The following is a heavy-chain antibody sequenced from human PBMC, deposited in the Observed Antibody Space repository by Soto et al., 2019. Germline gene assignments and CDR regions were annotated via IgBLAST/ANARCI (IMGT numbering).Heavy chain of an antibody. CDR2: IIPIFGTA. V-gene: IGHV1-69*12. D-gene: IGHD3-22*01. J-gene: IGHJ4*02. Sequence: QVQLVQSGAEVKKPGSSVKVSCKASGGTFSSYAISWVRQAPGQGLEWMGGIIPIFGTANYAQKFQGRVTITADESTSTAYMERSSLRSEDTAVYYCARASGDSSGYYLDYWGQGTLVTVSS. CDR1: GGTFSSYA. CDR3: ARASGDSSGYYLDY.